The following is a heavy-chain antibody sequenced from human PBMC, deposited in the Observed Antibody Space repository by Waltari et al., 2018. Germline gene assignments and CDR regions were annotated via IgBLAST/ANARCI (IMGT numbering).Heavy chain of an antibody. J-gene: IGHJ4*02. V-gene: IGHV4-4*02. Sequence: QLQLQESGPGLVKPSGTLSLICEVSGDSLNYWWSWVRQPPGKGLEWIGQVLGSGRTNYNPSFASRVTISLDTSTHQFALKMTSATAADTALYYCARDRGRGLYLDTWGQGILVTVSP. D-gene: IGHD2-15*01. CDR1: GDSLNYW. CDR2: VLGSGRT. CDR3: ARDRGRGLYLDT.